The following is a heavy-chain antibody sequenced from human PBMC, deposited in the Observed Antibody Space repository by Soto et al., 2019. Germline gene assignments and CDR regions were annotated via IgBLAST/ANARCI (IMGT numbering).Heavy chain of an antibody. D-gene: IGHD6-13*01. J-gene: IGHJ6*02. CDR3: ARDSRSNLHSRSWLGGYYYYYGMDV. CDR1: GGSVRDYH. V-gene: IGHV4-59*02. Sequence: PSETLSLTCTVSGGSVRDYHWSWIRQSPGKGLEWIGYVYDSGTVTTSYNPSLKSRVTISVDTSKNQFSLKLSSVTAADTAVYYCARDSRSNLHSRSWLGGYYYYYGMDVCGQGTTVTVSS. CDR2: VYDSGTVTT.